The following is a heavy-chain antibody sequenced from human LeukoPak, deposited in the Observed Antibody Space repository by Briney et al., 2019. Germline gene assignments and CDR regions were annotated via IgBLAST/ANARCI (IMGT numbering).Heavy chain of an antibody. J-gene: IGHJ5*02. V-gene: IGHV4-59*02. Sequence: SETLSLTCTISGGSVSDYYWSWIRQSPGKGLEWIGYIYHTGSTSYSPSLKSRVTISVDTSKNQFSLKLSSVTAADTAVYYCARGRLQGWFDPWGQGTLVTVSS. CDR2: IYHTGST. D-gene: IGHD4-11*01. CDR3: ARGRLQGWFDP. CDR1: GGSVSDYY.